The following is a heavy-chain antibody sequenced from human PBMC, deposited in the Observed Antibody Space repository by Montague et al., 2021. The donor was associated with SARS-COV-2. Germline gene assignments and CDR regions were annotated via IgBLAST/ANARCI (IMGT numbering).Heavy chain of an antibody. D-gene: IGHD3-3*01. CDR2: IYYSGST. V-gene: IGHV4-61*01. CDR1: GGSVSSGSYY. CDR3: ARDPWRITIFGVVTRYCMDV. Sequence: SETLSLTCIVSGGSVSSGSYYWSWIRQPPGKGLEWIGYIYYSGSTNYNPSLKSRVTISVDTSKNQFSLKLSSVTAADTAVYYCARDPWRITIFGVVTRYCMDVWGQGTTVTVSS. J-gene: IGHJ6*02.